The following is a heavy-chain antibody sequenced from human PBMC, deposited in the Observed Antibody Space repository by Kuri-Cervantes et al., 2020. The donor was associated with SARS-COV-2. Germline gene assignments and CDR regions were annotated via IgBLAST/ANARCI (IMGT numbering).Heavy chain of an antibody. D-gene: IGHD1-26*01. CDR1: GFTFSSYW. Sequence: GESLKISCAASGFTFSSYWMSWVRQAPGKGLEWVSAISGSGGSTYYADSVKGRFTISRDNSKNTLYLQMNSLRAEDTAVYYCAKERWSEVGATPFDYWGQGTLVTVSS. CDR3: AKERWSEVGATPFDY. CDR2: ISGSGGST. V-gene: IGHV3-23*01. J-gene: IGHJ4*02.